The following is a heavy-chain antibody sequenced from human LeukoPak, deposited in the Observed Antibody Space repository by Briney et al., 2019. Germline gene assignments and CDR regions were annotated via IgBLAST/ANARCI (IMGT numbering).Heavy chain of an antibody. Sequence: SETLSLTCTVSGVSTTNGIYYWAWIRQPPGKGLEWNGSVHNVGSTYYNLSLRSRVTMSIDTSKNQFSLRLNSVTAADTAVYYCARHAEYNSGWHFYLDHWGQGILVTVSS. J-gene: IGHJ4*02. V-gene: IGHV4-39*01. CDR3: ARHAEYNSGWHFYLDH. D-gene: IGHD6-19*01. CDR2: VHNVGST. CDR1: GVSTTNGIYY.